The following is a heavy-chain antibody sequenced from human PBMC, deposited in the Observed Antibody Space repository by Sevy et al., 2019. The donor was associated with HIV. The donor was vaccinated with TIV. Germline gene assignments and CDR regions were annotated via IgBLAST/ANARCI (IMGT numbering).Heavy chain of an antibody. J-gene: IGHJ4*02. CDR2: IKRETDGATT. V-gene: IGHV3-15*01. Sequence: GGSLRLSCAAAGFTFNNAWMHWVRQAPGRGLEWIGRIKRETDGATTDYAAPVKGRFTISRDDSKDTLYLQMNSLLAEDTAVYYCWDTNDSGPWDYWGRGTLVTVSS. CDR1: GFTFNNAW. D-gene: IGHD3-22*01. CDR3: WDTNDSGPWDY.